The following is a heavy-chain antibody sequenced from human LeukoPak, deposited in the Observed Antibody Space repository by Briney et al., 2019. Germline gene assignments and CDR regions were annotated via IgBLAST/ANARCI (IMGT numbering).Heavy chain of an antibody. CDR1: GGSFSGYY. V-gene: IGHV4-34*01. J-gene: IGHJ4*02. Sequence: SKTLSLTCAVYGGSFSGYYWSWIRQPPGKGLEWIGEINHSGSTNYNPSLKSRVTISVDTSKNQFSLKLSSVTAADTAVYYCARGLTAAIFNYWGQGTLVTVSS. CDR3: ARGLTAAIFNY. CDR2: INHSGST. D-gene: IGHD2-2*02.